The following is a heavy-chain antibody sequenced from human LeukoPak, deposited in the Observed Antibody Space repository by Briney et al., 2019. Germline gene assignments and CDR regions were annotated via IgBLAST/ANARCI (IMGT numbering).Heavy chain of an antibody. Sequence: GGSLRLSCAASGFTFSSHWMNWVRQAPGKGLEWVANIKEDGSRKYYVDSVKGRFTISRDNAQNSLYLQMNTLRGEDTAVYYCARATGLNNWYSYYGLDVWGKGTTVTVSS. V-gene: IGHV3-7*03. CDR2: IKEDGSRK. D-gene: IGHD1-1*01. CDR3: ARATGLNNWYSYYGLDV. CDR1: GFTFSSHW. J-gene: IGHJ6*04.